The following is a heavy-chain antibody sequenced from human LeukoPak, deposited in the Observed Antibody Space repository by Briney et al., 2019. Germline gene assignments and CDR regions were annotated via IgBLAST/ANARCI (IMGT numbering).Heavy chain of an antibody. V-gene: IGHV4-34*01. Sequence: SETLSLTCAVYGGSFSGYYWSWIRQLPGKWLEWIGEINHSGSTNYNPSLKSRVTISVDTSKNQFSLKLSSVTAADTAVYYCARRRFGESRRFDYWGQGTLVTVSS. CDR2: INHSGST. CDR1: GGSFSGYY. J-gene: IGHJ4*02. CDR3: ARRRFGESRRFDY. D-gene: IGHD3-10*01.